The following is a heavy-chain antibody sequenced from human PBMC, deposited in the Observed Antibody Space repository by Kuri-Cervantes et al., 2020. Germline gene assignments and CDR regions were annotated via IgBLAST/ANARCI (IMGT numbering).Heavy chain of an antibody. CDR3: ARDGYYYYYGMDV. V-gene: IGHV4-61*02. CDR1: GGSISSGSYY. Sequence: SETLSLTCTVPGGSISSGSYYWSWIRQPAGKGLDWIGRIYTSGSTNHNPSLKSRVTISVDTSKNQFSLKLSSVTAADTAVYYCARDGYYYYYGMDVWGQGTTVTVSS. CDR2: IYTSGST. J-gene: IGHJ6*02.